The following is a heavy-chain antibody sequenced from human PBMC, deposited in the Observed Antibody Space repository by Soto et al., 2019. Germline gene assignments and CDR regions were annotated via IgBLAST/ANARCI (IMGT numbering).Heavy chain of an antibody. Sequence: GGSLRLSCAASGFTFSSYWMSWVRQAPGKGLEWVANIKQDGSEKYYVDSVKGRFTISRDNAKNSLYLQMNSLRAEDTAVYYCARDRKYSSSSGGYYYYGMDVWGQGTTVTVSS. CDR3: ARDRKYSSSSGGYYYYGMDV. D-gene: IGHD6-6*01. V-gene: IGHV3-7*05. CDR2: IKQDGSEK. J-gene: IGHJ6*02. CDR1: GFTFSSYW.